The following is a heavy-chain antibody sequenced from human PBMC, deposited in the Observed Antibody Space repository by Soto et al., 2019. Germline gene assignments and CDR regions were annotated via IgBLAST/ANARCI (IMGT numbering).Heavy chain of an antibody. CDR1: RYTFTSSY. Sequence: QVQLEQSGAEVKKAGASVKVSCKASRYTFTSSYMHWVRQAPGQGLEWMGTINPSGGSTDYAQKFRGRVTMTRDTSTSTVYMELSSLRSEDTAVYYCARLGGDYVWGQGTLVTVSS. D-gene: IGHD2-21*02. CDR3: ARLGGDYV. V-gene: IGHV1-46*01. CDR2: INPSGGST. J-gene: IGHJ4*02.